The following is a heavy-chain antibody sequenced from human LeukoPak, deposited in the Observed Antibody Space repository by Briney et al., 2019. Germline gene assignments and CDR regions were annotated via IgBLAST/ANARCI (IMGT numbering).Heavy chain of an antibody. D-gene: IGHD4-23*01. CDR1: GGSISSYY. J-gene: IGHJ4*02. V-gene: IGHV4-59*12. Sequence: SETLSLTCTVSGGSISSYYWSWIRQPPGKGLEWIGCIYYRGSTNYNPSLKSRVTISVDTSKNQFSLKLSSVTAADTAVYYCARGPNYGGNSKDFDYWGQGTLVTVSS. CDR3: ARGPNYGGNSKDFDY. CDR2: IYYRGST.